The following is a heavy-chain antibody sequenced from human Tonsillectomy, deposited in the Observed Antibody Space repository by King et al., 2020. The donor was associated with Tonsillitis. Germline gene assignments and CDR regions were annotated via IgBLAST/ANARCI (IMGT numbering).Heavy chain of an antibody. J-gene: IGHJ4*02. CDR1: GFTFDDYA. D-gene: IGHD5-18*01. CDR2: ISWDGGST. Sequence: VQLVESGGVVVQPGGSLRLSCAASGFTFDDYAMHWVRQTPGKGLEWVSLISWDGGSTYYVDSVKGRFTISRDNSKNSLYLKMNSLRAEDTALYYCAKDRTPSQRYSYGFDYWGQGTLVTVSS. V-gene: IGHV3-43D*03. CDR3: AKDRTPSQRYSYGFDY.